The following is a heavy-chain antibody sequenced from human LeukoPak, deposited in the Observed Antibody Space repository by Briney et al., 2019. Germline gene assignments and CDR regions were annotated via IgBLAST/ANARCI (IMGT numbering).Heavy chain of an antibody. J-gene: IGHJ4*02. CDR1: GFTVSSNY. CDR2: IYSGGST. D-gene: IGHD5-24*01. V-gene: IGHV3-66*04. Sequence: PGGSLRLSCAASGFTVSSNYMSWVRQAPGKGLEWVSVIYSGGSTYYADSVKGRFTISRDNSKNTLYLQMNSLRAEDTAVYYCARQEREMATTHFDYWGQGTLVTVSS. CDR3: ARQEREMATTHFDY.